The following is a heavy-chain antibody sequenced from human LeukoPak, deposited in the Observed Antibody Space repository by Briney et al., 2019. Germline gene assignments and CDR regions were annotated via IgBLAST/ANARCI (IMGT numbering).Heavy chain of an antibody. J-gene: IGHJ4*02. CDR3: ARDGTGAAGLIDY. V-gene: IGHV3-21*01. CDR1: GFTFSSYS. Sequence: KAGGSLRLSCAASGFTFSSYSMNWVRQAPGKGLEWVSSISSSSSFIYYADSVKGRFTISRDNAKNSLYLQMNSLRAEDTAVYYCARDGTGAAGLIDYWGQGTLVTVSS. CDR2: ISSSSSFI. D-gene: IGHD6-13*01.